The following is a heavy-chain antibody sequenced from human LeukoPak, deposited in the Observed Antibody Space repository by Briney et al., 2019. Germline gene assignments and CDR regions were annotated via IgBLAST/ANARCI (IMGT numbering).Heavy chain of an antibody. CDR2: INPNSGGT. Sequence: GASVKVSCKASGYTFTGFYIHWVRQAPGQGLEWMGWINPNSGGTNYAQKFQGRVTTIRDTSISTAYMELSRLTSDDTAIYYCARDWFVDSGDDPFPFDYWGQGTLVSVSS. CDR1: GYTFTGFY. D-gene: IGHD5-12*01. CDR3: ARDWFVDSGDDPFPFDY. J-gene: IGHJ4*02. V-gene: IGHV1-2*02.